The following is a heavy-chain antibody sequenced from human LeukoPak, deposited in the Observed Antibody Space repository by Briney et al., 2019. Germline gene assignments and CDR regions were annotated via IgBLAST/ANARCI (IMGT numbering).Heavy chain of an antibody. CDR3: ALSGVNYFGGNPDDAFDI. J-gene: IGHJ3*02. CDR1: GYTFTSYD. CDR2: MNPNSGNT. D-gene: IGHD4-23*01. Sequence: GASVKVSCKASGYTFTSYDINWVRQATGQGLEWMGWMNPNSGNTGYAQKFQGRVTMTRNTSISTAYMELSSLRSEDTAVYYCALSGVNYFGGNPDDAFDIWGQGTMVTVSS. V-gene: IGHV1-8*01.